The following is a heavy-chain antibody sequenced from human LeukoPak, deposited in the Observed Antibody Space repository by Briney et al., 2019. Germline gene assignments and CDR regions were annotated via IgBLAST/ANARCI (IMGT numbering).Heavy chain of an antibody. V-gene: IGHV1-69*13. CDR1: GGTFSTNG. CDR2: IIPIFGPP. J-gene: IGHJ6*03. D-gene: IGHD3-3*01. CDR3: ARDRGTIFGVVTAYYYYYMDV. Sequence: ASVKVSCKASGGTFSTNGISWVRQAPGQGLEWMGRIIPIFGPPKYAQKFQGTVTITADESTSTAYMELSSLRSEDTAVYYCARDRGTIFGVVTAYYYYYMDVWGKGTKVTVSS.